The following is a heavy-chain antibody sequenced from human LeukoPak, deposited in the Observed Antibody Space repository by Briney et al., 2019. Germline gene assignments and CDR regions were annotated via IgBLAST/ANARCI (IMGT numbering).Heavy chain of an antibody. Sequence: GASVKVSCKASGYTFTSYDINWVRQATGQGLEWMGWMNPNSGNTGYAQKFQGRVTMTRNTSISTAYMELSSLRSEDTAVYYCARDALVGAIPVFDYWGQGTLVTVSS. CDR3: ARDALVGAIPVFDY. J-gene: IGHJ4*02. D-gene: IGHD1-26*01. CDR2: MNPNSGNT. CDR1: GYTFTSYD. V-gene: IGHV1-8*01.